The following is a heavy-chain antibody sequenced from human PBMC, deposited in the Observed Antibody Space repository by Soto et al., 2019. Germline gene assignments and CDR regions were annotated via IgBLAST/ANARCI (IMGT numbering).Heavy chain of an antibody. D-gene: IGHD2-15*01. CDR2: IYYSGST. J-gene: IGHJ5*02. Sequence: QLQLQESGPGLVKPSETLSLTCTVSGGSISSSSYYWGWIRQPPGKGLEWIGSIYYSGSTYYNPSLKSRVTMSVDMSQNQFSLKLSSVTATDTAVYFCARQGAAVAPRFPWRQGTLVTVSS. V-gene: IGHV4-39*01. CDR3: ARQGAAVAPRFP. CDR1: GGSISSSSYY.